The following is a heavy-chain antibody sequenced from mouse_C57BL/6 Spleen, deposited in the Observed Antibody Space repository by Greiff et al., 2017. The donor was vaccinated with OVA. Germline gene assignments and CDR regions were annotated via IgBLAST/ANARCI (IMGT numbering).Heavy chain of an antibody. D-gene: IGHD2-2*01. CDR2: INPSNGGT. Sequence: VQLQQPGTELVKPGASVKLSCKASGYTFTSYWMHWVKQRPGQGLEWIGNINPSNGGTNYNEKFKSQATLSVDKSSSTSYMQLSSLTSEDSAVYYCARDYGYEEDFDYWGQGTTLTVSS. V-gene: IGHV1-53*01. J-gene: IGHJ2*01. CDR1: GYTFTSYW. CDR3: ARDYGYEEDFDY.